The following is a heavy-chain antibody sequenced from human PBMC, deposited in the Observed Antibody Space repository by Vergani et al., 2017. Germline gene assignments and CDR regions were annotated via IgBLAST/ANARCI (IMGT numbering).Heavy chain of an antibody. CDR3: ARGDYGILTGYRY. Sequence: QVQVVQSGAEVKKSGASVKVSCKTSGYPFSNYYMHWVRQAPGQGLEWMGIINPSGGHTNYAQKFQGRVTMTRETSTSTVYMELSSLRSEDTAIYYCARGDYGILTGYRYWGQGTLVTVSA. V-gene: IGHV1-46*03. CDR2: INPSGGHT. D-gene: IGHD3-9*01. CDR1: GYPFSNYY. J-gene: IGHJ4*02.